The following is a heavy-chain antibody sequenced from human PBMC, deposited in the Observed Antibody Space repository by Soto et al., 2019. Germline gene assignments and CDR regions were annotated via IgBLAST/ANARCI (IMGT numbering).Heavy chain of an antibody. CDR3: AREESSGWSYYFDY. Sequence: ASVKVSCKASGYTFTTYAIHWVRQAPGQGLEWMGWISAYNGNTNYAQKLQGRVTMTTDTSTSTAYMELRSLRSDDTAVYYCAREESSGWSYYFDYWGQGTLVTVSS. D-gene: IGHD6-19*01. CDR2: ISAYNGNT. V-gene: IGHV1-18*01. CDR1: GYTFTTYA. J-gene: IGHJ4*02.